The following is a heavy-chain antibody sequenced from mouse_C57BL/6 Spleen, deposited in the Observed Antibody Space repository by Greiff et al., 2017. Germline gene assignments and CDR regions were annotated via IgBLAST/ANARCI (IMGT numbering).Heavy chain of an antibody. J-gene: IGHJ2*01. V-gene: IGHV1-74*01. CDR1: GYTFTSYW. CDR3: AIDGQVSWYFDY. Sequence: QVQLQQPGAELVKPGASVKVSCKASGYTFTSYWMHWVKQRPGQGLEWIGRIHPSDSDTNYNQKFKGKATLTVDKSSSKAYMQLSSLTSEDSAVXYCAIDGQVSWYFDYWGQGTTLTVSS. CDR2: IHPSDSDT. D-gene: IGHD2-3*01.